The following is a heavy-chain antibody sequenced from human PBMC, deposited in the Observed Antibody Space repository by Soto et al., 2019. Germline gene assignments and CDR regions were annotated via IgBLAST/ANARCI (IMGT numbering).Heavy chain of an antibody. CDR1: RSTFSIYR. J-gene: IGHJ4*02. D-gene: IGHD2-8*02. V-gene: IGHV3-21*01. Sequence: GGSLRLSCAASRSTFSIYRMNWVRQAPGKGLEWVSSISSSSTYIYYADSVKGRFTISRDNAKNSLYLQMNSLRAEDTAVYYCARVPTWSAFPFDYWGQGTLVTVSS. CDR2: ISSSSTYI. CDR3: ARVPTWSAFPFDY.